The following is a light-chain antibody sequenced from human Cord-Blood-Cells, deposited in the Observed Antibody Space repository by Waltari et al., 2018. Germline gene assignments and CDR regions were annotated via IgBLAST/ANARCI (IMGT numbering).Light chain of an antibody. Sequence: QSVLTQPHSASGTPGQRVTISCSGSSSNIGSNTVHWYQQLPGTAPKLLIYSNNQRPSGVPDRFSGSKSGTSASLAISGLQSEDEADYYCAAWDDSLNGPVFGGGTKLTVL. J-gene: IGLJ3*02. CDR2: SNN. V-gene: IGLV1-44*01. CDR3: AAWDDSLNGPV. CDR1: SSNIGSNT.